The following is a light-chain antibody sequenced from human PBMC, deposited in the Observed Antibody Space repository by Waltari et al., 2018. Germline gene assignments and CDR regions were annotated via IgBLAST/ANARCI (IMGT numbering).Light chain of an antibody. Sequence: QSVLTQPPSASGTPGQRVTISCSGSSPNIGSNSVNWYQQLPGTAPKLLSYSNNQRPSGVPDRFSGSKSGTSASLAISGLQSEDEADYYCAAWDDSLIGPVFGGGTKLTVL. V-gene: IGLV1-44*01. CDR2: SNN. J-gene: IGLJ3*02. CDR3: AAWDDSLIGPV. CDR1: SPNIGSNS.